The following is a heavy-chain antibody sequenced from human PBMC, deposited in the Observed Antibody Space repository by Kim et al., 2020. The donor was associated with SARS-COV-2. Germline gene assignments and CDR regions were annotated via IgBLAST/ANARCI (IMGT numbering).Heavy chain of an antibody. CDR1: GFTFSSYW. Sequence: GGSLRLSCAASGFTFSSYWMHWVRQAPGKGLVWVSRINSDGRSTTYADSVKGRFTISRDNAKNTLYLQMNSLRAEDTDVYYCARPHIIMIRGIPYPNYYYGMDVWGKGTTFTVSS. D-gene: IGHD3-10*01. V-gene: IGHV3-74*01. CDR2: INSDGRST. CDR3: ARPHIIMIRGIPYPNYYYGMDV. J-gene: IGHJ6*04.